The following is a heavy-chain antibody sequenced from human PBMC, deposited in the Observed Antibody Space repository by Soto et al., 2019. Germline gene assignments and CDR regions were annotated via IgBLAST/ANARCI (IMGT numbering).Heavy chain of an antibody. D-gene: IGHD4-17*01. J-gene: IGHJ4*01. Sequence: QVQLVQSGAEVKKPGASVKVSCKTSGYTFTRYDINWVRQATGQGLEWMGWMNPKSGYTGSAQRFQGRITMTRDTSISTAHMELRSLRSEETALYYCARTDGDLAYWGQRTLVTVSS. CDR3: ARTDGDLAY. CDR2: MNPKSGYT. CDR1: GYTFTRYD. V-gene: IGHV1-8*01.